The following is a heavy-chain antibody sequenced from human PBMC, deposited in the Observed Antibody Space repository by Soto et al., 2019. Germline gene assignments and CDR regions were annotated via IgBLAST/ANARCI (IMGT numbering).Heavy chain of an antibody. CDR3: AKETADSSSSQYYFDY. D-gene: IGHD6-13*01. V-gene: IGHV3-23*01. J-gene: IGHJ4*02. CDR2: ISGSGGST. CDR1: GFTFSSYA. Sequence: GGSLRLSCAASGFTFSSYAMSWVRQAPGKGLEWASAISGSGGSTYYADSVKGRFTISRDNSKNTLYLQMNSLRAEDTAVFYCAKETADSSSSQYYFDYWGQGTLVTVSP.